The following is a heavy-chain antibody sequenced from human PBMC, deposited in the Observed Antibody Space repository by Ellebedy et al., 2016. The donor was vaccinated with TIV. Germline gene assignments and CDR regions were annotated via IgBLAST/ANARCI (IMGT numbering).Heavy chain of an antibody. CDR3: AKELGLARQWGFDY. CDR1: GFTFSLYA. CDR2: ISSNGGGT. V-gene: IGHV3-23*01. D-gene: IGHD2-8*01. Sequence: PGGSLRLSCAASGFTFSLYAMGWVRKAPGKGLEWVSTISSNGGGTYYPNSVEGRFTISSDNSNNTLWLQMSSLRAEDTARYFCAKELGLARQWGFDYWGQGTLVTVSS. J-gene: IGHJ4*02.